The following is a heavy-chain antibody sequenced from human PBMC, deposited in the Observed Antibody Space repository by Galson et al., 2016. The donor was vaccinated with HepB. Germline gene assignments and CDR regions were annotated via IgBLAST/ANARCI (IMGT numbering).Heavy chain of an antibody. Sequence: VTPTQTLTMTCTFSGFSLSTSGMAVSWIRQLPGKALEWLAVIDWNGNKFYSPSLTTRLTISKDTSKNQVVLTLTNMDPVDTATYFCARYLRSHGYYVMDVWGQGTTVTVSS. J-gene: IGHJ6*02. CDR2: IDWNGNK. CDR1: GFSLSTSGMA. D-gene: IGHD4-17*01. CDR3: ARYLRSHGYYVMDV. V-gene: IGHV2-70*01.